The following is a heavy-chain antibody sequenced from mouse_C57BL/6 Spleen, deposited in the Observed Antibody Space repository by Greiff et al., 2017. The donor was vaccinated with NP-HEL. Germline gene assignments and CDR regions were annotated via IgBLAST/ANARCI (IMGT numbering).Heavy chain of an antibody. CDR2: INPSNGGT. V-gene: IGHV1-53*01. CDR3: ARSFGTTVVVPPYAMDY. D-gene: IGHD1-1*01. CDR1: GYTFTSYW. Sequence: VQLQQPGTELVKPGASVKLSCKASGYTFTSYWMHWVKQRPGQGLEWIGNINPSNGGTNYNEKFKSKATLTVDKSSSTAYMKLSSLTSEDSAVYYCARSFGTTVVVPPYAMDYWGQGTSVTVSS. J-gene: IGHJ4*01.